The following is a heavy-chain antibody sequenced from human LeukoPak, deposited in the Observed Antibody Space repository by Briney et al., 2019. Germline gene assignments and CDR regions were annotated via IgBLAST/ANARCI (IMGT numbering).Heavy chain of an antibody. CDR1: GYTLTTYD. CDR2: MNPNSGKT. V-gene: IGHV1-8*01. J-gene: IGHJ6*03. CDR3: ARDGVTGYYINYYYMDV. Sequence: ASVKVSCKASGYTLTTYDINWVRQAPGQGLEWMGWMNPNSGKTGYPQKFQDRITITRNTSISTAYMELSSMGSEDTAVYYCARDGVTGYYINYYYMDVWGKGTTVTVSS. D-gene: IGHD3-9*01.